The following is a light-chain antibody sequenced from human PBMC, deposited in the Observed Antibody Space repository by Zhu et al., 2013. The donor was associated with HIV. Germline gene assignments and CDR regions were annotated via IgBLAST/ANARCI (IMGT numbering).Light chain of an antibody. Sequence: QSALTQPASVSGSPGQSITISCAGTSTDVGGYTYVSWYQQLPNKAPKLIIYEVTNRPSGVSPRFSGSKSGNTVSLTISGLQAEDEADYYCSSYTSSSTKVFGGGTKLTVL. CDR2: EVT. CDR3: SSYTSSSTKV. J-gene: IGLJ2*01. V-gene: IGLV2-14*01. CDR1: STDVGGYTY.